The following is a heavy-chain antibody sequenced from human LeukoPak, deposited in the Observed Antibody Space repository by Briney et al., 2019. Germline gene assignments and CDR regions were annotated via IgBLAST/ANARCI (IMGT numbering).Heavy chain of an antibody. Sequence: PGGSLRLSCAASGFTFSSYGMHWVRQAPGKGLEWVAVISYDGSNKYYADSVKGRFTISRDNSKNTLYLQMNGLRAEDTAVYYCAKASHTIFGVAPHDAFDIWGQGTMVTVSS. CDR2: ISYDGSNK. CDR3: AKASHTIFGVAPHDAFDI. V-gene: IGHV3-30*18. D-gene: IGHD3-3*01. J-gene: IGHJ3*02. CDR1: GFTFSSYG.